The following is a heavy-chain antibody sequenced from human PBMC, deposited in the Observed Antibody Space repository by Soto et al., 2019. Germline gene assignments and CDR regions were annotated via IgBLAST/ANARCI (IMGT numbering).Heavy chain of an antibody. Sequence: ASVKVSCKAPGYTFIRYGISWVRQAPGQGLEWMGWISTHNGNTYYAQNFQGRVTMTSDTPTSTAYMELRSLRSDDTAFYYCVRDDISPALLAPWGQGTLVPGSS. J-gene: IGHJ5*02. CDR1: GYTFIRYG. CDR3: VRDDISPALLAP. CDR2: ISTHNGNT. D-gene: IGHD2-15*01. V-gene: IGHV1-18*01.